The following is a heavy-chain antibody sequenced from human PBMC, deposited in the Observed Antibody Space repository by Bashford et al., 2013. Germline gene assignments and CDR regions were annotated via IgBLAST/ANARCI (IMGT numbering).Heavy chain of an antibody. D-gene: IGHD3-3*01. J-gene: IGHJ4*02. CDR2: INSDGRST. V-gene: IGHV3-74*01. Sequence: GGSLRLSCAASGFTFSSYWMHWVRQAPGKGLVWVSRINSDGRSTSYADSVKGRFTISRDNAKNTLYLQMNSLRAEDTAVYYCALWDFWSGSDYWGQGTLVTVSS. CDR1: GFTFSSYW. CDR3: ALWDFWSGSDY.